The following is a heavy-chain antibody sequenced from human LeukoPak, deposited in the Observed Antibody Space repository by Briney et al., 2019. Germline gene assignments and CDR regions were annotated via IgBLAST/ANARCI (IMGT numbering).Heavy chain of an antibody. D-gene: IGHD3-10*01. CDR1: GYTFTGYY. J-gene: IGHJ4*02. V-gene: IGHV1-2*02. CDR3: AASSMVRGVIMN. Sequence: GASVKVSCKASGYTFTGYYMHWVRHAHGPGLELMGWINPNCGGTNYAQKFQGRVTMTRDTSISTAYMELSRLRSDDTAVYYCAASSMVRGVIMNWGEGTLVTVSS. CDR2: INPNCGGT.